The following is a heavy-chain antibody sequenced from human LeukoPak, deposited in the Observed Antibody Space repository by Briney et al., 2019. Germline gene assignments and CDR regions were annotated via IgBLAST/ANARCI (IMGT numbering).Heavy chain of an antibody. Sequence: SQTLSLTCGVSGGSISSGGYSWSWIRQPPGKGPEWIGYIHHSGSTYYNPSLKSRVTISVDRSKNQFSLKLSSVTAADTAVYYCARVSSRYDYVWGTYRYIDSWGQGTLVTVSS. D-gene: IGHD3-16*02. CDR2: IHHSGST. J-gene: IGHJ4*02. CDR3: ARVSSRYDYVWGTYRYIDS. CDR1: GGSISSGGYS. V-gene: IGHV4-30-2*01.